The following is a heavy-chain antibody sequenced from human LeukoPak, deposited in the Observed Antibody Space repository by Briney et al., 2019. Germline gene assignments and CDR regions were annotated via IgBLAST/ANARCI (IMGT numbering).Heavy chain of an antibody. CDR3: ARDRYGDGFAHLDY. J-gene: IGHJ4*02. Sequence: ASVKVSCKASGYTFTSYAIHWVRQAPGQGLEWMGWITPSGGTNYPQKFQGRVAITWDTSITTDYMDLSSLTSGDTAVYYCARDRYGDGFAHLDYWGQGALVTVSS. CDR1: GYTFTSYA. CDR2: ITPSGGT. V-gene: IGHV1-2*02. D-gene: IGHD5-24*01.